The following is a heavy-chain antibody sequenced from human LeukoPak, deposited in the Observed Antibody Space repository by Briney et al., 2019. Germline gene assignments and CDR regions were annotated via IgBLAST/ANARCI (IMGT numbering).Heavy chain of an antibody. CDR1: GFTFSDYY. D-gene: IGHD1-20*01. V-gene: IGHV3-11*05. CDR2: IISSSSYT. J-gene: IGHJ4*02. Sequence: PGGALRLSCAASGFTFSDYYMSWIRQAPGKGLEWVSYIISSSSYTNYADSVKGRFTTSRDNAKNSLYLQMNSLRAEDTAVYYCARGNSITGTTPLDYFDYWGQGTLVTVSS. CDR3: ARGNSITGTTPLDYFDY.